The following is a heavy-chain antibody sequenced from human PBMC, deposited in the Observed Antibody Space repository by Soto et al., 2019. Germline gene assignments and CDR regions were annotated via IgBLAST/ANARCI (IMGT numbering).Heavy chain of an antibody. CDR2: INAGNGNT. J-gene: IGHJ3*02. CDR1: GYTFTSYA. CDR3: ARDMEICFCSGGSCRDAFDI. D-gene: IGHD2-15*01. Sequence: ASVKVSCKASGYTFTSYAMHWVRQAPGQRLEWMGWINAGNGNTKYSQKFQGRVTITRDTSASTAYMELSSLRSEDTAVYYCARDMEICFCSGGSCRDAFDIWGQGTMVTVSS. V-gene: IGHV1-3*01.